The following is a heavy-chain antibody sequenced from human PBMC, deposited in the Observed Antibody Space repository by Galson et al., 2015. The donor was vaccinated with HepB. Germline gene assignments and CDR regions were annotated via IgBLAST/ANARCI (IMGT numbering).Heavy chain of an antibody. CDR1: GGTFSSYA. V-gene: IGHV1-69*13. CDR3: ARVGYSGYDLHYYYYYMDV. D-gene: IGHD5-12*01. Sequence: SVKVSCKASGGTFSSYAISWVRQAPGQGLEWMGGIIPIFGTANYAQKFQGRVTITADESTSTAYMELSSLRSEDTAVYYCARVGYSGYDLHYYYYYMDVWGKGTTVTVSS. J-gene: IGHJ6*03. CDR2: IIPIFGTA.